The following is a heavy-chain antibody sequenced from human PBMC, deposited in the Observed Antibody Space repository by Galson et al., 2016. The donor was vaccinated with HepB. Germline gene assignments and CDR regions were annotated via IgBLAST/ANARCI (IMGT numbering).Heavy chain of an antibody. J-gene: IGHJ4*03. CDR2: ISNTGSS. D-gene: IGHD2-2*01. CDR1: GDSVRSGGYY. Sequence: TLSLTCAVSGDSVRSGGYYWSWIRHHPGKGLEWIGYISNTGSSYYHPSLKSRVSISADASNNHFSLRLSSVTAADTAIYYWAGVIGIWAMRVPRGYVDSWGQGTLVTVSS. V-gene: IGHV4-31*11. CDR3: AGVIGIWAMRVPRGYVDS.